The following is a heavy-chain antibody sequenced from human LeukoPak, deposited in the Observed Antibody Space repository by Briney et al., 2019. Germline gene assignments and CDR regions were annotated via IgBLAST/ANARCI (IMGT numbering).Heavy chain of an antibody. CDR2: ISYDGSNK. CDR1: GFTFSSYA. V-gene: IGHV3-30-3*01. CDR3: AKDPMYNSGWYFDY. D-gene: IGHD6-19*01. Sequence: GGSLRLSCATSGFTFSSYAMHWVRQAPGKGLEWVAVISYDGSNKYCADSVKGRFTISRDNSKNTLYLQMNSLRAEDTAVYYCAKDPMYNSGWYFDYWGQGTLVTVSS. J-gene: IGHJ4*02.